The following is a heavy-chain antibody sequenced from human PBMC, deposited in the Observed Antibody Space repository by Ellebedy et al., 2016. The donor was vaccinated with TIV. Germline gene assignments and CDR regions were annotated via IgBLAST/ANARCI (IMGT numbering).Heavy chain of an antibody. V-gene: IGHV3-23*01. D-gene: IGHD4-17*01. CDR3: ARDFAVTTYSYWYFDL. J-gene: IGHJ2*01. Sequence: GESLKISCAASGFTFSSYAMSWVRQAPGKGLEWVSAISGSGGSTYYADSVKGRFTISRDNSKNTLYLQMNSLRDEDTAVYYCARDFAVTTYSYWYFDLWGRGTLVTVSS. CDR1: GFTFSSYA. CDR2: ISGSGGST.